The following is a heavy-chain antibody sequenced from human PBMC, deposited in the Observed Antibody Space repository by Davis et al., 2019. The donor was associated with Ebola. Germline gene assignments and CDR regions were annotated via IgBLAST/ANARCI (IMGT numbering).Heavy chain of an antibody. V-gene: IGHV3-23*01. CDR3: AKLEHGGWYPGY. CDR2: ISGSGGST. Sequence: GESLKISCAASGFTFSSYAMSWVRQAPGKGLEWVSAISGSGGSTYYADSVKGRFTISRDNSKNTLYLQMNSQRAEDTAVYYCAKLEHGGWYPGYWGQGTLVTVSS. J-gene: IGHJ4*02. CDR1: GFTFSSYA. D-gene: IGHD6-19*01.